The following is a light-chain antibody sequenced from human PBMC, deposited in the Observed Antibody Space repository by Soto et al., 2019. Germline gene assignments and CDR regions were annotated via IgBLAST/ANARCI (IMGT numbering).Light chain of an antibody. Sequence: QSALTQPASVSGSPGQSITISCTGTSSTVGGFNVVSWYQQHPGKAPKVIIYEGIKRPSGISNRFSGSNSGSTAPLTISGLQAEDEADYYCCSYVGATTYVFGTGTKV. J-gene: IGLJ1*01. V-gene: IGLV2-23*01. CDR1: SSTVGGFNV. CDR2: EGI. CDR3: CSYVGATTYV.